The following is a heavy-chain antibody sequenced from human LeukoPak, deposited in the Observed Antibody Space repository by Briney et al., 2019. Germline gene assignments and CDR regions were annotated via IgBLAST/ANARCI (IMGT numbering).Heavy chain of an antibody. CDR2: IYYSGST. CDR3: ARDPGDYYDSSGGY. J-gene: IGHJ4*02. CDR1: GGSVSSGSYS. Sequence: SETLSLTCTVSGGSVSSGSYSWSWIRQPPGKGLEWIGYIYYSGSTNYNPSLKSRVTISVDTSKNQFSLKLSSVTAADTAVYYCARDPGDYYDSSGGYWGQGTLVTVSS. D-gene: IGHD3-22*01. V-gene: IGHV4-61*01.